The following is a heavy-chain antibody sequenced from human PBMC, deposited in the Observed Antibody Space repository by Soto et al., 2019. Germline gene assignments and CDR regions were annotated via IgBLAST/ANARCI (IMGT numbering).Heavy chain of an antibody. Sequence: VPLVESGGGVVQPGRSLRLSCAASGFTFSSYGMHWVRQAPGKGLEWVTVISYDGKVAYYADSVKGRFTISRDNSKNTLYLQMNSLRTEDTAMYYCAKEGPITNWYFDYWGQGTLVTVSS. J-gene: IGHJ4*02. CDR1: GFTFSSYG. CDR3: AKEGPITNWYFDY. V-gene: IGHV3-30*18. D-gene: IGHD1-1*01. CDR2: ISYDGKVA.